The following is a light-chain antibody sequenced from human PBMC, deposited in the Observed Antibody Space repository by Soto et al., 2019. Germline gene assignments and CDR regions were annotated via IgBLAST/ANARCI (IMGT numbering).Light chain of an antibody. CDR3: SAYTSSSTLV. Sequence: QSVLTQPASVSGSPGQSITISCTGTSSDIGFYDYVSWYQQHPGKAPKLIIYEVINRPSGVSNRCSGSKSGNTASLTISGLQAEDEADYSCSAYTSSSTLVFGGGTKLTVL. CDR1: SSDIGFYDY. J-gene: IGLJ3*02. V-gene: IGLV2-14*01. CDR2: EVI.